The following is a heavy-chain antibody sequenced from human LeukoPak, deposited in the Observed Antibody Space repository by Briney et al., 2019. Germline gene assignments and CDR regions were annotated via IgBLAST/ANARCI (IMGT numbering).Heavy chain of an antibody. CDR2: IYYSGST. CDR3: ARGGGAVVVPAALDY. V-gene: IGHV4-59*01. CDR1: DGSISSYY. D-gene: IGHD2-2*01. J-gene: IGHJ4*02. Sequence: PSETLSLTCTVSDGSISSYYWSWIRQPPGKGLEWIGYIYYSGSTNYNPSLKSRVTISVDTSKNQFSLKLSSVTAADTAVYYCARGGGAVVVPAALDYWGQGTLVTVSS.